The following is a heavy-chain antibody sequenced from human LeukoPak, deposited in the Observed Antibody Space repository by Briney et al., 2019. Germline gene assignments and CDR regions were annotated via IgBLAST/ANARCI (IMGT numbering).Heavy chain of an antibody. V-gene: IGHV3-48*03. D-gene: IGHD3-22*01. CDR3: AREADSGGYRFDY. CDR1: GFTFGSYE. Sequence: GGSLRLSCAASGFTFGSYEMHWVRQAPGKGLEWVSYISGGSRTLYADSVEGRFTISRDNAKNSLYLQMNSLRAEDTALYYCAREADSGGYRFDYWGQGMLVTVSS. J-gene: IGHJ4*02. CDR2: ISGGSRTL.